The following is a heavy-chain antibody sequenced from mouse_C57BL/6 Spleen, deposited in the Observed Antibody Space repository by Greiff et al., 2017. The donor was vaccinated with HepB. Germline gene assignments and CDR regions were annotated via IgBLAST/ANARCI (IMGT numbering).Heavy chain of an antibody. CDR3: ARGATVVAENAMDY. Sequence: VQLQQSGPELVKPGASVKISCKASGYTFTDYYMNWVKQSHGKSLEWIGDINPNNGGTSYNQKFKGKATLTVDKSSSTAYMELRSLTSEDSAVYYCARGATVVAENAMDYWGQGTSVTVSS. V-gene: IGHV1-26*01. CDR2: INPNNGGT. CDR1: GYTFTDYY. D-gene: IGHD1-1*01. J-gene: IGHJ4*01.